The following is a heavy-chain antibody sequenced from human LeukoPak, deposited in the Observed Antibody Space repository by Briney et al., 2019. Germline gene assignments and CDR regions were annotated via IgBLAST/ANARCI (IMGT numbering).Heavy chain of an antibody. V-gene: IGHV5-51*01. CDR1: GYSFTSYW. Sequence: GESLKISCKGSGYSFTSYWIGWVRQMPGKGLEWMGIIYPGDSDTRYSPSFQGQATISADKSISTAYLQWSSLKASDTAMHYCARGGLEDIVVVVAAANWFDPWGQGTLVTVSS. J-gene: IGHJ5*02. D-gene: IGHD2-15*01. CDR3: ARGGLEDIVVVVAAANWFDP. CDR2: IYPGDSDT.